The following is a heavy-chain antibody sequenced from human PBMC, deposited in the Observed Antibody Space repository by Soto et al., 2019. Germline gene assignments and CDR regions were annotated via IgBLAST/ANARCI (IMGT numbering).Heavy chain of an antibody. CDR3: ARDLINVVVPAAVDP. D-gene: IGHD2-2*01. J-gene: IGHJ5*02. CDR1: GFTFSSYW. CDR2: INSDGSST. Sequence: VQLVESGGGLVQPGGSLRLSCAASGFTFSSYWMHWVRQAPGKGLVWVSRINSDGSSTSYADSVKGRFTISRDNAKNTLYLQMNSLRAEDTAVYYCARDLINVVVPAAVDPWGQGTLVTVSS. V-gene: IGHV3-74*01.